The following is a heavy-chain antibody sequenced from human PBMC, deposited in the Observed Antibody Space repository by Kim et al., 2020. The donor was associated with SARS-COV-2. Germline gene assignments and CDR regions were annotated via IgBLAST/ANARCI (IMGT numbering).Heavy chain of an antibody. V-gene: IGHV3-23*01. J-gene: IGHJ4*02. Sequence: GGSLRLSCAASGFTFSNYAMSWVRQAPGKGLEWVSDINGSGDSTYYVDSVNGRFTISRDNSKNTLYLQMNSLRADDTAVYYCAKVAGLFDYWGQGTLLTVSP. CDR1: GFTFSNYA. CDR2: INGSGDST. CDR3: AKVAGLFDY. D-gene: IGHD6-19*01.